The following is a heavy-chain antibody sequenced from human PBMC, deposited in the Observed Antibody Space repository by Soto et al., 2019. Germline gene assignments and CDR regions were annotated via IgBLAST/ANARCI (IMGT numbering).Heavy chain of an antibody. V-gene: IGHV3-48*02. CDR3: AKTSLRVDYYGMDV. Sequence: EVQLVESGGGLVQPGGSLSLSCAASGFTFSRYSMNWVRQAPGKGLEWVAHISSTSGTIYYADSVKGRFTTSRDNAKNSLYLHLNSLRDEDTGVYYCAKTSLRVDYYGMDVWGQGTTVTVSS. CDR1: GFTFSRYS. CDR2: ISSTSGTI. J-gene: IGHJ6*02.